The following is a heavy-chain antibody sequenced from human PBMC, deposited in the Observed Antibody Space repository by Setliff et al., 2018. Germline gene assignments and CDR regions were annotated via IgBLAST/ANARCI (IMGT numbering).Heavy chain of an antibody. V-gene: IGHV1-2*02. CDR3: ARGRSSWYRNAFDI. CDR2: INPNIGDT. D-gene: IGHD6-13*01. Sequence: GASVKVSCKASGDTFSTYTLSWVRQAPGQGLQWMGWINPNIGDTNYAQKFQGRVTMTRDTSISTAYMELIRLRSDDTAVYYCARGRSSWYRNAFDIWGQGTMVTVSS. J-gene: IGHJ3*02. CDR1: GDTFSTYT.